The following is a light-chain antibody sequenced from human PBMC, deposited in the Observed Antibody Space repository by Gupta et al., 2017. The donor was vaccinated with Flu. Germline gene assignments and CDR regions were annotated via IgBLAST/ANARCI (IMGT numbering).Light chain of an antibody. CDR1: SSNIVNNY. J-gene: IGLJ3*02. Sequence: KVTISCSGSSSNIVNNYVSWYQQIPGTAPKLLIYDTNTRSSGIPDRFSGSKSGTSATLGITGLQTGDEADYYCGTCDNSRIGWVFGGGTKLTVL. CDR2: DTN. CDR3: GTCDNSRIGWV. V-gene: IGLV1-51*01.